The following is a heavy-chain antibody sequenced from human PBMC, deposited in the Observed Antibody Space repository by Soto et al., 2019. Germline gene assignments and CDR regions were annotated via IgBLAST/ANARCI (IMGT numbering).Heavy chain of an antibody. J-gene: IGHJ5*02. CDR1: GGSIIYNSYY. Sequence: LSLTCSVSGGSIIYNSYYWGWIRQPPGKGLEWGGGIFYTGNTYYSPSLKDRVTISVDTSKNSFSLNLTSVTAADRAVYFCARLVVVAPVANAWGQGPLVT. D-gene: IGHD2-2*01. CDR2: IFYTGNT. V-gene: IGHV4-39*02. CDR3: ARLVVVAPVANA.